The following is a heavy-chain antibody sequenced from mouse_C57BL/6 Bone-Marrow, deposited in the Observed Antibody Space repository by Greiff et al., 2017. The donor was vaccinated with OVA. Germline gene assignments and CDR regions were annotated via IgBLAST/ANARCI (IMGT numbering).Heavy chain of an antibody. CDR2: ISYDGSD. V-gene: IGHV3-6*01. J-gene: IGHJ3*01. CDR1: GYSITSGYY. CDR3: ARAGD. Sequence: EVQLVESGPGLVKPSQSLSLTCSVTGYSITSGYYWNWIRQFPGNKLEWMGYISYDGSDNYNPSLKNRISITRDTSKNQFFLKLNSVTTEDTATYYCARAGDWGQGTLVTVSA.